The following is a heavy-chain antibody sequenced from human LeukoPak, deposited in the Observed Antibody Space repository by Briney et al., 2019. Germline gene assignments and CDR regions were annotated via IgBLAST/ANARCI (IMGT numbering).Heavy chain of an antibody. D-gene: IGHD6-19*01. CDR2: IHPRDSDT. Sequence: GESLKLSLKGSGYSFTSFWIGWVRQMPGKGLEWMGIIHPRDSDTRYSQSFQGQVTISADKSISTAYLQWSSLKASDTTMYYCARRTGGKAVALDYWGQGTLVTVSS. CDR1: GYSFTSFW. V-gene: IGHV5-51*01. J-gene: IGHJ4*02. CDR3: ARRTGGKAVALDY.